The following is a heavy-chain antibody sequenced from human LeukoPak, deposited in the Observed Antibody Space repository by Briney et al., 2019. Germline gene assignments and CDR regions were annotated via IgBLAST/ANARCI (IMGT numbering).Heavy chain of an antibody. CDR2: ISGSGGST. J-gene: IGHJ6*03. D-gene: IGHD3-9*01. V-gene: IGHV3-23*01. CDR1: GFTFSSYA. CDR3: ARKGWLQYYYYYMDV. Sequence: PGGSLRLSCAASGFTFSSYAMSWVRQAPGKGLEWVSAISGSGGSTYYADSVKGRFTISRDNAKNSLYLQMNSLGAEDTAVYYCARKGWLQYYYYYMDVWGKGTTVTVSS.